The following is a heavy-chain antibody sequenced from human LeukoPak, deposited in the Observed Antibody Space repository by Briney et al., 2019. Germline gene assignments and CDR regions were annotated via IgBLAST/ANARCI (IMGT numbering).Heavy chain of an antibody. CDR3: TRDGFGSSWYIDF. J-gene: IGHJ4*02. CDR1: GFTFSSYE. Sequence: GGSLRLSCAASGFTFSSYEINWVRQAPGKGLEWVAHISGSGSTFYYAESVQGRFTISRDNPKNSLYLQMNSLTVEDTAVYYCTRDGFGSSWYIDFWGQGTLVTVSS. D-gene: IGHD6-13*01. V-gene: IGHV3-48*03. CDR2: ISGSGSTF.